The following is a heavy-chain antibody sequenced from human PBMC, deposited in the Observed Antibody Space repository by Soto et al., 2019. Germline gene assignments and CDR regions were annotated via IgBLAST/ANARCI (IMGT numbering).Heavy chain of an antibody. V-gene: IGHV1-69*02. D-gene: IGHD1-1*01. CDR2: VIPIIGEG. Sequence: QVQLVQSGAEVKEPGSSVKVSCKVSGGTFSSQTINWVRQVPGQGLEWMGSVIPIIGEGKYAQSFLGRVTITADRSTSTAYRELSSLRPEDTAVYYCARPAVNDLDADSSAFDIWGQGTMVTVSS. J-gene: IGHJ3*02. CDR1: GGTFSSQT. CDR3: ARPAVNDLDADSSAFDI.